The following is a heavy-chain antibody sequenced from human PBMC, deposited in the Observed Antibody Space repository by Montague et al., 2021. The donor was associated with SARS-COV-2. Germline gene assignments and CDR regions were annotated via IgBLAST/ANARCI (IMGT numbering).Heavy chain of an antibody. CDR3: ARLSSDIGGYFWFDP. Sequence: SETLSLTCAVSGGSISSGTWWTCVLQPPGKGLVWIGEISHSGGTTYNPSLKSRVTISDDKSTNQFSLNLNSVTAADTAVYYCARLSSDIGGYFWFDPWGQGTLVSVSS. CDR1: GGSISSGTW. V-gene: IGHV4-4*02. J-gene: IGHJ5*02. CDR2: ISHSGGT. D-gene: IGHD1-26*01.